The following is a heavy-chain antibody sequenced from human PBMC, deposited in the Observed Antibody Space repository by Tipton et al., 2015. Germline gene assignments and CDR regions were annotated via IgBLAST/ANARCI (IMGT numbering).Heavy chain of an antibody. CDR2: IKPDGSES. CDR3: AREGSSWYFGVY. Sequence: SLRLSCAASRFTFSNYWMSWVRQAPGKGLEWVANIKPDGSESYYVDSVKGRFTFSRDNAQNSLFLQMNSLTAEDTAFYYCAREGSSWYFGVYWGQGTLVSVSS. V-gene: IGHV3-7*03. J-gene: IGHJ4*02. CDR1: RFTFSNYW. D-gene: IGHD6-13*01.